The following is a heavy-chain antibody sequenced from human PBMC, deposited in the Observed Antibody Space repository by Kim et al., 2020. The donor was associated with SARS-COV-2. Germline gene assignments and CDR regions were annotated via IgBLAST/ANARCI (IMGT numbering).Heavy chain of an antibody. D-gene: IGHD2-21*01. CDR2: IYSGGST. J-gene: IGHJ6*01. Sequence: GGSLRLSCAASGFTVSRNYMSWVRQAPGKGLEWVSLIYSGGSTYYADSVKGRLTISRDNSKNTPYLQMNSLRAEDTAAFYCARNVRTSAGDISYYYCMDV. V-gene: IGHV3-53*01. CDR3: ARNVRTSAGDISYYYCMDV. CDR1: GFTVSRNY.